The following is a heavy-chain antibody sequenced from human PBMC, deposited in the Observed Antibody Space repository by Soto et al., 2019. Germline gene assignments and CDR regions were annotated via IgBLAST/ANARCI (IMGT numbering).Heavy chain of an antibody. J-gene: IGHJ4*02. CDR1: GYAISNGYY. Sequence: SETLSLTCAVSGYAISNGYYWGWVRQPPGKGLEWIGDSHQSGITHHSPSLKGRVITSMLTSKNQFSLDLISVTAADTAVYYCVRTVAVAGTNVPDHFDHWGQGIQVTVSS. V-gene: IGHV4-38-2*01. CDR3: VRTVAVAGTNVPDHFDH. D-gene: IGHD6-19*01. CDR2: SHQSGIT.